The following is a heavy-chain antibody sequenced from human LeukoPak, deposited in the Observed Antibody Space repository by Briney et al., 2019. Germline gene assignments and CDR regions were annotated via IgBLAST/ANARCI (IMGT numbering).Heavy chain of an antibody. V-gene: IGHV4-34*01. Sequence: SETLSLTCVVSGISFSGYYWSWIRQPPGKGPEWIGEINHSGSTNYNPSLKSRVTISVDTSKNQFSLKLSSVTAADTAVYYCARPYYYDSRIDPWGQGILVTVSS. CDR3: ARPYYYDSRIDP. CDR2: INHSGST. J-gene: IGHJ5*02. CDR1: GISFSGYY. D-gene: IGHD3-22*01.